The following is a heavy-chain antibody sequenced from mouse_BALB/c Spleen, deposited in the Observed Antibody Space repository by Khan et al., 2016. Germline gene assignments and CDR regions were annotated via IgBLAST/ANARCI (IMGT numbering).Heavy chain of an antibody. J-gene: IGHJ3*01. Sequence: QVQLQQPGTELVIPGAPVKLSCKAPGYTFTSYWMNRVKQRPGRGLEWIGRFDPSDSETHYNQKFKDKATLTVDISSSTAYIQLSSLTAEDSAVCYCDRRGYGTWFAYWGQGTLVTVSA. CDR1: GYTFTSYW. V-gene: IGHV1-69*01. CDR3: DRRGYGTWFAY. D-gene: IGHD3-2*02. CDR2: FDPSDSET.